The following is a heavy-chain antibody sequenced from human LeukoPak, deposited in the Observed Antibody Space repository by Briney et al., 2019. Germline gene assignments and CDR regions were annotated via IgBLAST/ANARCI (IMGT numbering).Heavy chain of an antibody. V-gene: IGHV3-7*01. J-gene: IGHJ4*02. Sequence: GGSLRLSCAASGFTFSDYYMSWIRQAPGKGLEWVANIKQDGSEKYYVDSVKGRFTISRDNAKNSLYLQMNSLRAEDTAVYYCTREEGFGECYWGQGTLVTVSS. CDR2: IKQDGSEK. CDR3: TREEGFGECY. D-gene: IGHD3-10*01. CDR1: GFTFSDYY.